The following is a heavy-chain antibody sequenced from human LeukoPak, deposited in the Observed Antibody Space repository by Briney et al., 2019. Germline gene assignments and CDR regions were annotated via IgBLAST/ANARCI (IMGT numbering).Heavy chain of an antibody. D-gene: IGHD1-1*01. CDR3: ARGPARGNAFDY. CDR2: IRQDGSET. J-gene: IGHJ4*02. CDR1: GFTFIGYW. V-gene: IGHV3-7*01. Sequence: GGSLRLSCAASGFTFIGYWMSWVRQAPGKGMEWVANIRQDGSETYYVDSVKSRFTMSRDNAKNSLYLQMNSLRAEDTALYYCARGPARGNAFDYWGQGALVTVSS.